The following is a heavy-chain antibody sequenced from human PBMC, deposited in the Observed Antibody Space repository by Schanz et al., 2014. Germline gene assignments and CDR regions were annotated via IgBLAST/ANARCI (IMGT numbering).Heavy chain of an antibody. V-gene: IGHV3-33*08. CDR2: IWYDGSNK. Sequence: QVQLVESGGGVVQPGRSLRLSCAASGITLSSYGMHWVRQAPGKGLEWVAIIWYDGSNKYYADSVKGRFTISRDNSKNTLFLQMSSLRAEDTAVYYCARDGDFDYWGQGTLVTVSS. CDR1: GITLSSYG. J-gene: IGHJ4*02. CDR3: ARDGDFDY.